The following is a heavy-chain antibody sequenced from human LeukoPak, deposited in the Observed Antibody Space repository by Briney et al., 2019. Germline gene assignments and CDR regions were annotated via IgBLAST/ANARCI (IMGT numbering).Heavy chain of an antibody. Sequence: SETLSLTCAVYGGSFSGYYWSWIRQPPGKGLEWTGEINHSGSTNYNPSLKSRVTISVDTSKNQFSLKLSSVTAADTAVYYCARGPRSGSYYSIRYWGQGTLVTVSS. J-gene: IGHJ4*02. D-gene: IGHD3-10*01. CDR1: GGSFSGYY. CDR2: INHSGST. V-gene: IGHV4-34*01. CDR3: ARGPRSGSYYSIRY.